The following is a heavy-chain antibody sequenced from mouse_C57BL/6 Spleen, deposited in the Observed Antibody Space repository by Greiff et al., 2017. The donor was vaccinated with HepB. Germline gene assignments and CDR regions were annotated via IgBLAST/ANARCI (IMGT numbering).Heavy chain of an antibody. D-gene: IGHD3-2*02. J-gene: IGHJ2*01. V-gene: IGHV5-4*01. CDR1: GFTFSSYA. CDR3: ARDGGGSSGYGAFDY. Sequence: VKLMESGGGLVKPGGSLKLSCAASGFTFSSYAMSWVRQTPEKRLEWVATISDGGSYTYYPDNVKGRFTISRDNAKNNLYLQMSHLKSEDTAMYYCARDGGGSSGYGAFDYWGQGTTLTVSS. CDR2: ISDGGSYT.